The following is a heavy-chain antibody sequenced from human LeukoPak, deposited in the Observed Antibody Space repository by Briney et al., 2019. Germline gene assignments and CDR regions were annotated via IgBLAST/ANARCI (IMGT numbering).Heavy chain of an antibody. CDR1: GFTFSSYA. D-gene: IGHD5-18*01. V-gene: IGHV3-30-3*01. CDR3: ARLQLWSYHFDY. Sequence: GGSLRLSCAASGFTFSSYAIHWVRQAPGKGLEWVAVISYDGSNKYYADSVKGRFTISRDNSKKTLYLQMNSLRAEDTAVYYCARLQLWSYHFDYWGQGTLVTVSS. CDR2: ISYDGSNK. J-gene: IGHJ4*02.